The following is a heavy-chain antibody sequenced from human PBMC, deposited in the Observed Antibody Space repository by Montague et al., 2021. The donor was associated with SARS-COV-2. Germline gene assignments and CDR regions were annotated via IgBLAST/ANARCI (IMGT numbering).Heavy chain of an antibody. V-gene: IGHV4-59*08. Sequence: SETLSLTCTVSGDSMTDSYWSWIRQPPGKGLEYIGYIYFSGSTNYNPSLKSRLTISVDTSKNQFSLKLSSVTAADTAVYFCTRLSLGENTDWGQGTLVTVSS. CDR3: TRLSLGENTD. CDR1: GDSMTDSY. J-gene: IGHJ1*01. D-gene: IGHD2-21*01. CDR2: IYFSGST.